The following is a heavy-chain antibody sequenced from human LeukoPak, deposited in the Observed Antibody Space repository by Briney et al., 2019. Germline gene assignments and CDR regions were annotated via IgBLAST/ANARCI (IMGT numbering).Heavy chain of an antibody. CDR3: ARVRPGPYNYFDL. Sequence: GSVKVSCKASGYTFANYDINWVRQATGQGREWMGWLNPNSGKTGYEQKFQGRVTMIRDSSISTAYLDLSSLSSEDTAVYYCARVRPGPYNYFDLWGQGTLVTVSS. CDR1: GYTFANYD. J-gene: IGHJ5*02. V-gene: IGHV1-8*01. CDR2: LNPNSGKT.